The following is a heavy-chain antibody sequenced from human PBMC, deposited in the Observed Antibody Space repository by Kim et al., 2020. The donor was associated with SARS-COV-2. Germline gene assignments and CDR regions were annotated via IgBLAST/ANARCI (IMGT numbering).Heavy chain of an antibody. CDR1: GSSIGIGYY. Sequence: SETLSLTCTVSGSSIGIGYYWAWIRQPPGRGLEWIGSISHTGNTYSNPSLQSRISISVDTSKRQFSLNVTSVTAADTAVYSCARMEVSGWFNFDVCGQG. V-gene: IGHV4-38-2*02. J-gene: IGHJ3*01. CDR3: ARMEVSGWFNFDV. CDR2: ISHTGNT. D-gene: IGHD6-13*01.